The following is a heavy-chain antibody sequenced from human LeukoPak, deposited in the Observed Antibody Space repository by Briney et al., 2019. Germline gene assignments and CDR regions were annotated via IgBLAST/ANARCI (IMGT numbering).Heavy chain of an antibody. Sequence: ALVKVSCKVSGYTLTELSMHWVRQAPGKGLEWMGGFDRGKGLEWRGGFDAENDERIYAQKFQGRVTITADKSTSTAYMELSSLRSEDTAVYYCAREATMDIIVATPTTGGDYWGQGTLVTVSS. CDR2: FDAENDER. CDR3: AREATMDIIVATPTTGGDY. V-gene: IGHV1-24*01. J-gene: IGHJ4*02. CDR1: GYTLTELS. D-gene: IGHD5-12*01.